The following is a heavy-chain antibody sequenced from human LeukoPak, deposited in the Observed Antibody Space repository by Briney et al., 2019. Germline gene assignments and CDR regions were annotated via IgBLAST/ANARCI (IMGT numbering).Heavy chain of an antibody. D-gene: IGHD1-26*01. CDR3: ARSAIVPGGDY. CDR2: IYSGGSA. CDR1: GFTVSSNY. J-gene: IGHJ4*02. V-gene: IGHV3-66*02. Sequence: GGSLRLSCAASGFTVSSNYMSWVRQAPGKGLEWVSVIYSGGSAYYADSVKGRFTISRDNSKNTLYLQMNSLRAEDTAVYYCARSAIVPGGDYWGQGTLVTVSS.